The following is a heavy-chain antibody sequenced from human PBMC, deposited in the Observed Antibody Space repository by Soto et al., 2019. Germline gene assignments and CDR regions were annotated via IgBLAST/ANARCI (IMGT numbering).Heavy chain of an antibody. CDR1: GFPFSSYS. Sequence: GGSLRLSCAASGFPFSSYSMNWVRQTPGKGLEWVSSISSSSSYIYYADSVKGRFTISRDNAKNSLYLQMNSLRAEDTAVYYCARVRHYDSSGFRSYAFDIWGQGTMVTVSS. CDR2: ISSSSSYI. D-gene: IGHD3-22*01. CDR3: ARVRHYDSSGFRSYAFDI. V-gene: IGHV3-21*01. J-gene: IGHJ3*02.